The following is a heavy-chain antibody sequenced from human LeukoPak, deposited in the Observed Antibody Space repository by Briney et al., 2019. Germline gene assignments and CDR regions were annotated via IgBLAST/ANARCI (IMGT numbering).Heavy chain of an antibody. CDR1: GGSFSGYY. CDR2: IYYSGST. CDR3: ARGYYYDSSGFGY. D-gene: IGHD3-22*01. J-gene: IGHJ4*02. V-gene: IGHV4-59*01. Sequence: SETLSLTCAVYGGSFSGYYWSWIRQPPGKGLEWIGYIYYSGSTNYNPSLKSRVTISVDTSKNQFSLKLSSVTAADTAVYYCARGYYYDSSGFGYWGQGTLVTVSS.